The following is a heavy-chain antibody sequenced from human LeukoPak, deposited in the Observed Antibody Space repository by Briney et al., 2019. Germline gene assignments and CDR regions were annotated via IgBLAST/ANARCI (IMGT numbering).Heavy chain of an antibody. V-gene: IGHV1-2*02. D-gene: IGHD6-19*01. CDR1: GYTFTGYY. J-gene: IGHJ4*02. CDR3: ARDPLPGVAVARVFDY. CDR2: INPNSGGT. Sequence: ASVKVSCKASGYTFTGYYMHWVRQAPGQGLEWMGWINPNSGGTNYAQKFQGRVTMTRDTSISTAYMELSRLRSDDTAVYYCARDPLPGVAVARVFDYGGQGTLVTVSS.